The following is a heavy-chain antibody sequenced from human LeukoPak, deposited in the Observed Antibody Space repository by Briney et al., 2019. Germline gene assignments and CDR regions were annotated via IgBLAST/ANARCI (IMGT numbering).Heavy chain of an antibody. CDR1: GFTFSSYS. D-gene: IGHD6-13*01. J-gene: IGHJ3*02. Sequence: PGGSLRLSCAASGFTFSSYSMNWVRQAPGKGLEWVSHISSSSSTIYYADSVKGRFTISRDNAKNSLYLQMNSLRDEDTAVYYCARESIAAAARAFDIWGQGTMVTVSS. V-gene: IGHV3-48*02. CDR2: ISSSSSTI. CDR3: ARESIAAAARAFDI.